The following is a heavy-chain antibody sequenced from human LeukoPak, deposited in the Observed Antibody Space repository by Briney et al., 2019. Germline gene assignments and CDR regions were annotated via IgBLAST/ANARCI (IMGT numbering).Heavy chain of an antibody. V-gene: IGHV4-39*01. J-gene: IGHJ4*02. CDR3: ARHRTIYYDSSGYWV. D-gene: IGHD3-22*01. Sequence: SETLSLTCTVSGDSISSSSYYWGWISQPPGKGLERIGSMYYSGSTYYNPSLKSRVTISVDTSKNQFSLKLSSATAADMAVYDCARHRTIYYDSSGYWVWGQGTLVTVSS. CDR1: GDSISSSSYY. CDR2: MYYSGST.